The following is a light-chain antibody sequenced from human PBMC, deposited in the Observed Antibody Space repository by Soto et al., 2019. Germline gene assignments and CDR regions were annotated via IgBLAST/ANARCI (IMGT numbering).Light chain of an antibody. J-gene: IGLJ3*02. CDR3: QSYDTRLGAEL. Sequence: QLVLTQPPSVSGAPGQRVTLSCTGSSSNFGARYDVHWYQHIPGKAPKLIIFGNTNRPSGVPDRFSGSRSGTSASLVIAGLQPEDEAHYYCQSYDTRLGAELFGGGTQLTVL. V-gene: IGLV1-40*01. CDR1: SSNFGARYD. CDR2: GNT.